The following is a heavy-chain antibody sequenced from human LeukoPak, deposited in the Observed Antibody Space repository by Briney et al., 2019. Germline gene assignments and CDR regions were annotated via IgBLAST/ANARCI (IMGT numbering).Heavy chain of an antibody. D-gene: IGHD2-2*01. V-gene: IGHV1-3*01. Sequence: WASVKVSCKASGYTFSDYAMHWVRQAPGQRLEWMGWIDAGNGNTRYSQKFQGRVTITRDTSTSTAYIELRSLRSEDTAMYYCARGSTSDWPLDHWGQETLVTISS. CDR1: GYTFSDYA. J-gene: IGHJ4*02. CDR3: ARGSTSDWPLDH. CDR2: IDAGNGNT.